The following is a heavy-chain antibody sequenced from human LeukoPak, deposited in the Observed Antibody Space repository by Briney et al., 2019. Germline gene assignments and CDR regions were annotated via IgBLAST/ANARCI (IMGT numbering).Heavy chain of an antibody. D-gene: IGHD3-22*01. CDR3: AKQVFVSSGSFYHFDY. CDR2: ISDSGGRI. CDR1: GFSFSSYA. V-gene: IGHV3-23*01. Sequence: PGGSLRLSCAASGFSFSSYAMSWVRQAPGKGLEWVSSISDSGGRIYFADSVNGRFTISRDNSKNTLYLQLDSLGAEDTAVYYCAKQVFVSSGSFYHFDYWGQGALVTVSS. J-gene: IGHJ4*02.